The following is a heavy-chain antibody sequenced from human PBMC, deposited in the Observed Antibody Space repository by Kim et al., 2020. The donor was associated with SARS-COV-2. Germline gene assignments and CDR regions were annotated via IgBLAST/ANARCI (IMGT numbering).Heavy chain of an antibody. D-gene: IGHD2-15*01. CDR1: GFTFSSYS. CDR3: ARGDGYSELAIFDY. CDR2: ISSSRYI. J-gene: IGHJ4*02. Sequence: GGSLRLSCAASGFTFSSYSMNWVRQAPGKGLEWVSSISSSRYIYYADSVKGRFTISRDNAKNSLYLQMNSLRAEDTAVYYCARGDGYSELAIFDYWGQGTLVTVSS. V-gene: IGHV3-21*01.